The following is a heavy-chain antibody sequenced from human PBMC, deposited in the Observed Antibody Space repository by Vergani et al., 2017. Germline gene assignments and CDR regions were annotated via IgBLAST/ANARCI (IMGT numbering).Heavy chain of an antibody. CDR3: ARGRLNGNGFDP. CDR2: IYYSGST. V-gene: IGHV4-59*01. D-gene: IGHD3-16*01. Sequence: QVQLQESGPGLVKPSETLSLTCTVSGGSISSYYWSWIRQPPGKGLEWIGYIYYSGSTNYNPSLKSRVTISVDTSKNQFSLKLSSVTAADTAVYYCARGRLNGNGFDPWGQGTLVTVSS. CDR1: GGSISSYY. J-gene: IGHJ5*02.